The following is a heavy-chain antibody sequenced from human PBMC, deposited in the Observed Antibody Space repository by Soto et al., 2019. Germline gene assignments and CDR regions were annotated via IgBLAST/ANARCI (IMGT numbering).Heavy chain of an antibody. J-gene: IGHJ4*02. D-gene: IGHD3-9*01. CDR2: ISWNSGSI. CDR3: AKDTGYDILTKYYFDY. CDR1: GFTFDDYA. Sequence: EVQLVESGGGLVQPGRSLRLSCAASGFTFDDYAMHWVRQAPGKGLEWVSGISWNSGSIGYADSVKGRFTISRDNAKSSLYLQMNRLRAEDTALYYCAKDTGYDILTKYYFDYWGQGTLVTVSS. V-gene: IGHV3-9*01.